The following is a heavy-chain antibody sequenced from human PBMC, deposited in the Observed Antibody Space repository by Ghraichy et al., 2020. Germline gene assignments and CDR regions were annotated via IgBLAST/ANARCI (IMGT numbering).Heavy chain of an antibody. CDR3: ARDPDNNSRIEKGLDV. CDR1: GFIFSTYD. V-gene: IGHV3-48*03. Sequence: GGSLRLSCAASGFIFSTYDFNWVRQAPGKGLEWVSFISSSSSIIHYADSVKGRFTISRDNARNSVFLQMNSLRAEDTAVYYCARDPDNNSRIEKGLDVWGQGTTVTVSS. D-gene: IGHD1-14*01. CDR2: ISSSSSII. J-gene: IGHJ6*02.